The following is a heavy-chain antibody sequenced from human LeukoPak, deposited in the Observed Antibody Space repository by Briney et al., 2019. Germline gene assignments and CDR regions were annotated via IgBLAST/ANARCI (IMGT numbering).Heavy chain of an antibody. CDR2: INPNSGGT. J-gene: IGHJ5*02. D-gene: IGHD2-2*01. V-gene: IGHV1-2*02. CDR3: ARVGRDCSSINCYWEDWFDP. CDR1: GYTFTGYY. Sequence: GASVKVSCKASGYTFTGYYMHWVRQAPGQGLEWMGWINPNSGGTNYAQKFQGRVTMTRDTSISTAYMELSRLRSDDTAVYYCARVGRDCSSINCYWEDWFDPWGQGTLVIVSS.